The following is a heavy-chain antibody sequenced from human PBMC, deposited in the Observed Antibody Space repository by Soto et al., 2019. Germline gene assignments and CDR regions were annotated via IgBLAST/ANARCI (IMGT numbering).Heavy chain of an antibody. CDR3: AICGGNSVYFDY. J-gene: IGHJ4*02. Sequence: QVQLQESGPGLVKPSQTLSLPCTVSGGPISSGDYYWSWIRPPPGKGLELIGYIYYTGSTYYNPSPKFRMTITGDTSKLLFSLELSSVTAADTAVYCCAICGGNSVYFDYWGQGTLVTVSS. CDR2: IYYTGST. CDR1: GGPISSGDYY. D-gene: IGHD2-21*02. V-gene: IGHV4-30-4*01.